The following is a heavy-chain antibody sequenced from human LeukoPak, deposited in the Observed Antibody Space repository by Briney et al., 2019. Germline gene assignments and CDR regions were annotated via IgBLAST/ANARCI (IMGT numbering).Heavy chain of an antibody. CDR2: ISSSSSYI. Sequence: GGSLRLSCAASGFTFSSYSMNWVRQAPGKGLEWVSSISSSSSYIYYADSVKGRFTISRDNAKNSLYLQMNSLRDEDTAVYYCARDPATTSYGAFWSYYFDYWGQGTLVTVSS. CDR3: ARDPATTSYGAFWSYYFDY. D-gene: IGHD4-17*01. J-gene: IGHJ4*02. CDR1: GFTFSSYS. V-gene: IGHV3-21*04.